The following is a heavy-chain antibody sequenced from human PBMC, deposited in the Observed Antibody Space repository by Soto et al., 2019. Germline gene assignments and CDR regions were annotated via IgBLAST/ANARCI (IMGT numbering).Heavy chain of an antibody. D-gene: IGHD6-13*01. CDR3: ARDSQYSTSWQRFDS. CDR2: ANTYNGNP. J-gene: IGHJ4*02. V-gene: IGHV1-18*01. CDR1: GYTFTNYA. Sequence: QVQLVQSGGELKKPGASVKVSCKASGYTFTNYAISWVRQAPGRGLEWMGWANTYNGNPNYAQIFQGRVTMTTDTSTGTAYMELRSLKSDDSAIYCCARDSQYSTSWQRFDSWGQGTLVTVSS.